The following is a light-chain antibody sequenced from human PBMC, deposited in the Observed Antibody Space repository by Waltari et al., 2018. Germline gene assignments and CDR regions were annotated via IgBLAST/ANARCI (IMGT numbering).Light chain of an antibody. CDR2: STT. CDR3: LLYSDGAWV. J-gene: IGLJ3*02. V-gene: IGLV7-43*01. CDR1: TGAVTGAYY. Sequence: QTVVTQEPSLSVSPGGTVTLTCASNTGAVTGAYYPNWFQHKTGTAPRPLIFSTTYKHSWTPSRFPGSRLGGKAALTRSGVQPEDVSDYYSLLYSDGAWVFGGGTKLTVL.